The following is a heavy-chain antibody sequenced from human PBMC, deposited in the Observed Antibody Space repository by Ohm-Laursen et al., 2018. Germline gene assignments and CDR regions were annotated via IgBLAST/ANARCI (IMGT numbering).Heavy chain of an antibody. V-gene: IGHV4-59*01. Sequence: GTLSLTCTVSGGSINNNYWSWIRQPPGKGLDWIGYIYYSGSTTYNPSLKSRVTISVDTSKNQFSLKLSSVTAADTAVYYCARTGDLSLAFDIWGQGTMFTVSS. CDR3: ARTGDLSLAFDI. J-gene: IGHJ3*02. CDR2: IYYSGST. CDR1: GGSINNNY. D-gene: IGHD7-27*01.